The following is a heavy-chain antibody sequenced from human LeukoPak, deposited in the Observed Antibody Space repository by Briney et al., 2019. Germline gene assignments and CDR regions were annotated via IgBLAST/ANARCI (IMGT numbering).Heavy chain of an antibody. J-gene: IGHJ6*02. CDR2: INHSGST. V-gene: IGHV4-30-2*01. CDR3: ARLTAANYYYYGMDV. D-gene: IGHD3-9*01. Sequence: PSQTLSLTCAVSGGSISSGGYYWSWIRQPPGKGLEWIGEINHSGSTNYNPSLKSRVTISVDTSKNQFSLKLSSVTAADTAVYYCARLTAANYYYYGMDVWGQGTTVTVSS. CDR1: GGSISSGGYY.